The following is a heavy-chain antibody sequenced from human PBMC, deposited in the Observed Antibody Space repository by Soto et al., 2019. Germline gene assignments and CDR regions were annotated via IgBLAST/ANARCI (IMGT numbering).Heavy chain of an antibody. J-gene: IGHJ6*02. V-gene: IGHV5-10-1*01. CDR1: GYSFTSYW. Sequence: GESLKISCKGSGYSFTSYWISWVRQMPGKGLEWMGRIDPSDSYTNYSPSFQGHVTISADKSISTAYLQWSSLRASDTAMYYCARQENRRYYYYGMDVWGQGTTVTVSS. CDR3: ARQENRRYYYYGMDV. CDR2: IDPSDSYT.